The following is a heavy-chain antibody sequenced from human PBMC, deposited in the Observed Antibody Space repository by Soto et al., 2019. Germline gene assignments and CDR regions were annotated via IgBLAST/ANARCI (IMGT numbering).Heavy chain of an antibody. J-gene: IGHJ4*02. CDR2: IYYSGST. CDR1: GGSISSGGYY. V-gene: IGHV4-31*03. D-gene: IGHD4-4*01. CDR3: ARSSQSKMTTFDY. Sequence: SETLSLTCTVSGGSISSGGYYWSWIRQHPGKGLEWIGYIYYSGSTYYNPSLKSRVTISVDTSKNQFSLKLSSVTAADTAVYYCARSSQSKMTTFDYWGQGTLVTVSS.